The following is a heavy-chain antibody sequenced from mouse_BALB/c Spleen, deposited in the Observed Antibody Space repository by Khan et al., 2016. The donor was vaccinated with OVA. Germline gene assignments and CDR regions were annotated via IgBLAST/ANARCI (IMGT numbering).Heavy chain of an antibody. CDR2: ICPGTGTT. CDR1: GYTFLTSYW. CDR3: ARGYFGNYGFVY. D-gene: IGHD2-1*01. J-gene: IGHJ3*01. V-gene: IGHV1S132*01. Sequence: QVQLKESGAELVKPGASVKLSCKTSGYTFLTSYWIQWVKQRPGQGLGWMGQICPGTGTTYYKENCKDKATLTVSTSSRTAYMHLSSLSSIDSAVYFCARGYFGNYGFVYWGQGTLVTVSP.